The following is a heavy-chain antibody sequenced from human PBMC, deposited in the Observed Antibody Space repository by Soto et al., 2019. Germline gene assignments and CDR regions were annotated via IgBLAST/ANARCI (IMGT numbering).Heavy chain of an antibody. D-gene: IGHD4-4*01. CDR3: ARDNDRLQLGGNYYYILDV. CDR2: IIPLFRTP. CDR1: GGTFSSSA. Sequence: QVQLVQSGAEMKEPGSPVKVSCKTSGGTFSSSAISWLRQAPGQGLEWMGGIIPLFRTPDYAQKFQGRVTXAXDXXTSTAYMELSSLRSEATAVYYCARDNDRLQLGGNYYYILDVWGQGTKITVSS. V-gene: IGHV1-69*05. J-gene: IGHJ6*02.